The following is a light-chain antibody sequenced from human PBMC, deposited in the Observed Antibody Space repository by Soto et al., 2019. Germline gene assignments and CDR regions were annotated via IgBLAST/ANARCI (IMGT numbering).Light chain of an antibody. CDR3: KSFTSSNTLV. J-gene: IGLJ1*01. CDR1: SSDVGDNKY. Sequence: QSVLTQPACVSGSPGQSSTISYTGSSSDVGDNKYVSWYQHHPGKAPKVMIYDVSNRPSGVSDRFSGSKSGNTASLTISGLQAEDEADYYCKSFTSSNTLVFGTGTKLTVL. CDR2: DVS. V-gene: IGLV2-14*03.